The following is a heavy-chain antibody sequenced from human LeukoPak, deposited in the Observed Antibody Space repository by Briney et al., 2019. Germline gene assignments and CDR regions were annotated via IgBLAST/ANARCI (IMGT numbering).Heavy chain of an antibody. Sequence: PGGSLRLSCAASGFTFSSYAMHWVRQAPGKGLEWVAVISYDGSNKYYADSVKGRFTISRDNSKNTLYLQMNSLRAEDTAVYYCAREEYDPRNPDYWGQGTLVTVSS. J-gene: IGHJ4*02. CDR1: GFTFSSYA. CDR3: AREEYDPRNPDY. D-gene: IGHD3-3*01. CDR2: ISYDGSNK. V-gene: IGHV3-30-3*01.